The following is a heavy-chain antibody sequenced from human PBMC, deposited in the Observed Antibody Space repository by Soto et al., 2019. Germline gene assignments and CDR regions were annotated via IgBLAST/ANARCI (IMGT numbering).Heavy chain of an antibody. CDR3: AASIFYYGMDV. CDR1: GYTFTNYW. CDR2: IYPGDSDT. Sequence: GESLKISCKGSGYTFTNYWIGWVRQMPGKGLEWMGVIYPGDSDTKYNPSFQGQVTISADKSITTTYLRWTSLKASDTAIYYCAASIFYYGMDVWGQGTTVTVSS. V-gene: IGHV5-51*01. J-gene: IGHJ6*02.